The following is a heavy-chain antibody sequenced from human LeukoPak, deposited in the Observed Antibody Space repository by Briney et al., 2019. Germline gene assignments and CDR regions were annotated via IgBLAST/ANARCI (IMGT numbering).Heavy chain of an antibody. Sequence: ASVKVSCKASGYTFTSYGISWVRQAPRQGLEWMGWISAYNGNTNYAQKLQGRVTMTTDTSTSTAYMELRSLRSDDTAVYYCARDRRYCSSTSCYRDAFDIWGQGTMVTVSS. J-gene: IGHJ3*02. CDR1: GYTFTSYG. V-gene: IGHV1-18*01. D-gene: IGHD2-2*02. CDR3: ARDRRYCSSTSCYRDAFDI. CDR2: ISAYNGNT.